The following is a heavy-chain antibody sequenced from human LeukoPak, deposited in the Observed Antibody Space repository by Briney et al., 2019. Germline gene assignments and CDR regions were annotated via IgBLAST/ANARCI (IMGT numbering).Heavy chain of an antibody. CDR1: GESFSNYY. J-gene: IGHJ5*02. Sequence: PSETLSLTCAVYGESFSNYYWSWVRQPPGKGLEWIGEIFHLGSTAYNPSLKSRVIMSVDTSKNQFSLKLTSVTAADTAVYYCVRGVFPGNSRKNYFDPWGQGTLVTVSS. CDR3: VRGVFPGNSRKNYFDP. CDR2: IFHLGST. D-gene: IGHD1-7*01. V-gene: IGHV4-34*01.